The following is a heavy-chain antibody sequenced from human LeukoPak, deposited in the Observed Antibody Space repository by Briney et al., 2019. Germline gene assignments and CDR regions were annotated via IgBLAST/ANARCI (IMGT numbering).Heavy chain of an antibody. CDR1: GFSFSNYA. D-gene: IGHD2-15*01. CDR3: ARGSAAPATHDY. J-gene: IGHJ4*02. CDR2: ISGSGGST. Sequence: GGSLRLSCVSSGFSFSNYAMSWVRQAPGKGLEWVSSISGSGGSTHFADSVKGRFTISRDKTKNTLYLQMNSLRAEDTAVYYCARGSAAPATHDYWGQGTLVTVSS. V-gene: IGHV3-23*01.